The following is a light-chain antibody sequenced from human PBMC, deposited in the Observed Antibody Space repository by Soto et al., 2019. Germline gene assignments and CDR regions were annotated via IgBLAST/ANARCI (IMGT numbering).Light chain of an antibody. CDR2: EGS. CDR3: CSYVSSSSSPVV. V-gene: IGLV2-23*01. J-gene: IGLJ2*01. CDR1: SSDVGSYDL. Sequence: QSALTQPASVSGSPGQSITISCTGTSSDVGSYDLVSWYQHHPGKAPKLIIYEGSKRPSGVSNRFSGSKSGNTASLTISGLQAEDEADYYCCSYVSSSSSPVVFGGGTTLTVL.